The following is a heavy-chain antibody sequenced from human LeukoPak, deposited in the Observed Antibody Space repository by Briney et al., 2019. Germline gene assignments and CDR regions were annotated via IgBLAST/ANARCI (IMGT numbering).Heavy chain of an antibody. CDR1: GFTLSSYA. CDR2: ISGSGGST. Sequence: GGSLRLSCVASGFTLSSYAMNWVRQAPGKGLEWVSGISGSGGSTNYTDSVKGRFTISRDNSKNTLYLQMNSLRAEDTAVYYCAREGRRSSGYSWYSYGRVSLDYWGQGTLVTVSS. D-gene: IGHD5-18*01. CDR3: AREGRRSSGYSWYSYGRVSLDY. V-gene: IGHV3-23*01. J-gene: IGHJ4*02.